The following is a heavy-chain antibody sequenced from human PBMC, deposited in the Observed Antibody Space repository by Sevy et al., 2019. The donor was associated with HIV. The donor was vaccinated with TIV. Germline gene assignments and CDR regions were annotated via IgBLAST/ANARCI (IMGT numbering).Heavy chain of an antibody. CDR1: GFTFSSYA. CDR3: ARGWDIVVVPAANQFDY. Sequence: GGSLRLSCAASGFTFSSYAMHWVRQAPGKGLEWVAVISYDGSKKYYADSVKGRFTISRDNSKNTLYLQMNSLRAEDTAVYYCARGWDIVVVPAANQFDYWGQGTLVTVSS. J-gene: IGHJ4*02. D-gene: IGHD2-2*01. V-gene: IGHV3-30-3*01. CDR2: ISYDGSKK.